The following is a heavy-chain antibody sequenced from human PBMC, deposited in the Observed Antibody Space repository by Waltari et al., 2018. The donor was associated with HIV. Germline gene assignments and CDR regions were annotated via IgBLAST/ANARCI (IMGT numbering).Heavy chain of an antibody. CDR1: GYNFASYW. Sequence: EVQVMQSGAEVTKPGESLKISCKVSGYNFASYWIGWVRQMPGKGLEWMGIIFPRDSETRYGPSFQGQVTISADTSISTAFLQWDSLQASDTAMYYCARLDFYQSPGFSLGFDYWGQGTLVTVSS. D-gene: IGHD2-21*01. CDR2: IFPRDSET. J-gene: IGHJ4*02. CDR3: ARLDFYQSPGFSLGFDY. V-gene: IGHV5-51*03.